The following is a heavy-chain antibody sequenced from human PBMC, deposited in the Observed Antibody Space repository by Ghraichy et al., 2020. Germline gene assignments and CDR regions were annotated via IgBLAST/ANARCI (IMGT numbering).Heavy chain of an antibody. CDR2: ISWNSGSI. J-gene: IGHJ6*03. Sequence: GGSLRLSCAASGFTFDDYAMHWVRQTPGKGLEWVSGISWNSGSIGYADSVKGRFTISRDNAKNSLYLQMNTLRPEDTALYYCAKDKQGYYYYMDVWGKGTTVTVSS. CDR3: AKDKQGYYYYMDV. V-gene: IGHV3-9*01. CDR1: GFTFDDYA.